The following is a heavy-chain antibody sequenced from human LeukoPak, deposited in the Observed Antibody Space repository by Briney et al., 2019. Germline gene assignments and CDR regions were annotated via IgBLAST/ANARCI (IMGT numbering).Heavy chain of an antibody. CDR3: ARVKDWYFDL. V-gene: IGHV3-72*01. CDR2: IRNKANSYTT. J-gene: IGHJ2*01. CDR1: AFTFSDHY. Sequence: AGSLRLSCAASAFTFSDHYMDWVRQAPGKGLEWVGRIRNKANSYTTEYAASVKGRFTISRDDSKNSLYLQMNSLRTEDTAVYYCARVKDWYFDLWGRGTLVTVSS.